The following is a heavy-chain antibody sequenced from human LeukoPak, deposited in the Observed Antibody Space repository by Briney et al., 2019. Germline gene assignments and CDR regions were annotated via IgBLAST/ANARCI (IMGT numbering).Heavy chain of an antibody. J-gene: IGHJ3*02. CDR1: GFTFSSYW. CDR3: ARSSAREYCSSATCYLIGAFDI. V-gene: IGHV3-7*01. D-gene: IGHD2-2*01. Sequence: GGSLRLSCAASGFTFSSYWMSWVRQAPGKGLEWGANKNQEGRKQYYVDSLKGRFTISRDNAKNSLYLQMNSLRADDTALFYCARSSAREYCSSATCYLIGAFDIWGQGAMVTVSS. CDR2: KNQEGRKQ.